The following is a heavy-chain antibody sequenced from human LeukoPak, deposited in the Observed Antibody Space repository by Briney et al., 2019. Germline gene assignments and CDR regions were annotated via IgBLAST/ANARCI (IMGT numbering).Heavy chain of an antibody. CDR1: GFTFTSSA. V-gene: IGHV1-58*02. CDR2: IVVGSGNT. J-gene: IGHJ6*02. CDR3: AAAWGTYYDFWSGYYEGRPLDFRFYGMDV. Sequence: ASVKVSCKASGFTFTSSAMQWVRQARGQRLEWIGWIVVGSGNTNYAQKFQERVTITRDMSTSTAYMELSSLRSEDTAVYYCAAAWGTYYDFWSGYYEGRPLDFRFYGMDVWGQGTTVTVSS. D-gene: IGHD3-3*01.